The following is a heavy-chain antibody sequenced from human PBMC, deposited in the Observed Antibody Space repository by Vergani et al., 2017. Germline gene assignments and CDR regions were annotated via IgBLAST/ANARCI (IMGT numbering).Heavy chain of an antibody. V-gene: IGHV3-21*01. CDR2: ISSGSSYI. D-gene: IGHD1-26*01. Sequence: EVQLVESGGGLVKPGGSLRLSCAASGFTFSSYSMNWVRQAPGKGLEWVSSISSGSSYIYYADSVKGRFTISRDNAKNSLYLQMNSLRAEDTAVYYGARDSLIVGVTMESWGQGTLVTVSS. J-gene: IGHJ5*02. CDR1: GFTFSSYS. CDR3: ARDSLIVGVTMES.